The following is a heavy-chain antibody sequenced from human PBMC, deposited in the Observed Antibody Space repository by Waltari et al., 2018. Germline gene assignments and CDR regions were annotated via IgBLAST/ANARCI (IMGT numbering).Heavy chain of an antibody. V-gene: IGHV4-61*02. D-gene: IGHD6-19*01. CDR3: AREDLAVRKTGGFDY. J-gene: IGHJ4*02. Sequence: QVLLQESGPGLMQASQTLSLTCPVSGDSISSADYYWRWIRRPAGKEMQWIGRVSSTGGANYDPSLKRRATISVDSSKNQFSLSLTSVTAADTATYYCAREDLAVRKTGGFDYWGQGVLVSVSS. CDR2: VSSTGGA. CDR1: GDSISSADYY.